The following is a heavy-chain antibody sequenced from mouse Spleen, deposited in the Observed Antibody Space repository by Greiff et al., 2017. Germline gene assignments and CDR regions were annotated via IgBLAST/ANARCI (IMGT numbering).Heavy chain of an antibody. CDR2: ISSGSSTI. CDR3: ARALNYYDGSYYYYAMDY. D-gene: IGHD1-1*01. CDR1: GFTFSDYG. Sequence: EVQRVESGGGLVKPGGSLKLSCAASGFTFSDYGMHWVRQAPEKGLEWVAYISSGSSTIYYADTVKGRFTISRDNATNTLFLQMTSLRSEDTAMYYCARALNYYDGSYYYYAMDYWGQGTSVTVSS. V-gene: IGHV5-17*01. J-gene: IGHJ4*01.